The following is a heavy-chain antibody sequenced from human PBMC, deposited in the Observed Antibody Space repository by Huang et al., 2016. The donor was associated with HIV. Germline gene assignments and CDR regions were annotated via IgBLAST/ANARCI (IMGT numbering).Heavy chain of an antibody. Sequence: EVQLVESGGGLVQPGRSLRLSCAASGFTFDDYAFHWVRQAPGKGLDWVSGISWNSKSIDYADSVKGRFTISRDNAKNSLYLEMKSLRVEDTALYYCAKDASSGYSSGHSGFKVYFFDFWGQGTLVTVSS. CDR1: GFTFDDYA. CDR3: AKDASSGYSSGHSGFKVYFFDF. V-gene: IGHV3-9*01. J-gene: IGHJ4*02. CDR2: ISWNSKSI. D-gene: IGHD5-18*01.